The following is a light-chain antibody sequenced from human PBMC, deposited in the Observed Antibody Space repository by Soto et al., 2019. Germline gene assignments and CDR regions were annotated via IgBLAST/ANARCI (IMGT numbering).Light chain of an antibody. Sequence: DIVMTQSPLSLPVTPGEPASISCRSSQSLLHSNGFNYLDWYLQKPGQSPQLLIYLGSNRASGVPDRFSGSGSGTDFTLKISRVEAEDVGVSYCMRGLQTLRTFGQGTKVDIK. J-gene: IGKJ1*01. CDR2: LGS. CDR1: QSLLHSNGFNY. CDR3: MRGLQTLRT. V-gene: IGKV2-28*01.